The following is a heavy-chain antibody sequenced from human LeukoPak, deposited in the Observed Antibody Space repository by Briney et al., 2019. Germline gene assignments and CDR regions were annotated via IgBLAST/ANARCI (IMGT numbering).Heavy chain of an antibody. CDR2: IIPIFGTA. D-gene: IGHD2-2*01. V-gene: IGHV1-69*05. CDR3: ASGFLGIVGYCSSTSCSRHPFDY. CDR1: GGTFSSYA. Sequence: SVKVSCKASGGTFSSYAISWVRQAPGQGLEWMGGIIPIFGTANYAQKLQGRVTITTDESTSTAYMELSSLRSEDTAVYYCASGFLGIVGYCSSTSCSRHPFDYWGQGTLVTVFS. J-gene: IGHJ4*02.